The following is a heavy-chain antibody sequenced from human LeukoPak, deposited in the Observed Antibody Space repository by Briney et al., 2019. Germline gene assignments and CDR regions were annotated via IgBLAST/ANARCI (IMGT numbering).Heavy chain of an antibody. Sequence: GGSLRLSCAASGFTFNRYNMNWVRRAPGKGVEWVSSISTSSSYIYYADSVRGRFTISRDNARNSLYLQMNSLRVEDTAIYYCARDAGGRTQREGWFDPWGQGTLVTVSS. D-gene: IGHD1-1*01. CDR3: ARDAGGRTQREGWFDP. J-gene: IGHJ5*02. V-gene: IGHV3-21*01. CDR1: GFTFNRYN. CDR2: ISTSSSYI.